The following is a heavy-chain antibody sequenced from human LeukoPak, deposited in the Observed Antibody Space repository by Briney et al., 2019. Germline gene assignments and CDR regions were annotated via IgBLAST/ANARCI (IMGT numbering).Heavy chain of an antibody. CDR3: ARLLRNIAAAVYYFDY. CDR1: GYSFTSYW. CDR2: IYPGDSDT. V-gene: IGHV5-51*01. J-gene: IGHJ4*02. D-gene: IGHD6-13*01. Sequence: GESLKISCKGSGYSFTSYWIGWVRQMPGKGLEWMGIIYPGDSDTTYSPSFQGRVTISADKSISTASLQWSSLKASDTAMYYCARLLRNIAAAVYYFDYWGQGTLVTVSS.